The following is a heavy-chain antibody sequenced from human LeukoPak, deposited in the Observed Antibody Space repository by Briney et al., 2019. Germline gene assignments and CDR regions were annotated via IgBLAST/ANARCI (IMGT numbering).Heavy chain of an antibody. CDR3: ARASTIDY. Sequence: GGSLRLSCAASGFTFTSYWMTWVRQAPGKGLEWVANIKQDGSEKYYVDSVKGRSPISRDNAKNSLYLQMNSLRAEDTAVYYCARASTIDYWGQGTLVTVSS. V-gene: IGHV3-7*01. CDR1: GFTFTSYW. J-gene: IGHJ4*02. CDR2: IKQDGSEK. D-gene: IGHD2-2*01.